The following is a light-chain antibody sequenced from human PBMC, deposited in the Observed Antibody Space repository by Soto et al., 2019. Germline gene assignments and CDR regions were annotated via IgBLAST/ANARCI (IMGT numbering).Light chain of an antibody. CDR3: CSNAGTRTV. CDR2: GDS. V-gene: IGLV2-23*01. CDR1: SSVVGSYEF. Sequence: QSVLTQPASVSGSPGQSITIFCTGISSVVGSYEFVSWYQQHPGKAPKLMIYGDSRPSGVSDRFSGSKSGNTASLTISGLQAEDEGDYYCCSNAGTRTVFGGGTKLTVL. J-gene: IGLJ3*02.